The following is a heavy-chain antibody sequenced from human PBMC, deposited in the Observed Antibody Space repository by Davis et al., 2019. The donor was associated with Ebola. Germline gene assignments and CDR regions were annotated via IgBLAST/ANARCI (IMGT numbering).Heavy chain of an antibody. CDR2: ISASGGYT. Sequence: PGGSLRLSCEGSGFTLSSYGMGWVRQAPGKGLEWVSVISASGGYTHYADTAKGRFTISRDNFNNTVYLQMSGLRGEDTAVYYCANIGSSTSKGPTDYWGQGTLVTVSS. CDR1: GFTLSSYG. CDR3: ANIGSSTSKGPTDY. V-gene: IGHV3-23*01. J-gene: IGHJ4*02. D-gene: IGHD4-11*01.